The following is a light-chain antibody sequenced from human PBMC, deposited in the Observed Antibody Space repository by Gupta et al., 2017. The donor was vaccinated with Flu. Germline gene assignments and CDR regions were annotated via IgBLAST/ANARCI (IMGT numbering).Light chain of an antibody. Sequence: EIVLTQSPATLSLSPGERATLSCRASQSVSSYLAWYQQKPGQAPRLIIYDASNSATGIPARFSGSGYGTDFTLTISGRENEAFAVYYGQQRSNPLTFGGGTKVEIK. V-gene: IGKV3-11*01. CDR1: QSVSSY. J-gene: IGKJ4*01. CDR2: DAS. CDR3: QQRSNPLT.